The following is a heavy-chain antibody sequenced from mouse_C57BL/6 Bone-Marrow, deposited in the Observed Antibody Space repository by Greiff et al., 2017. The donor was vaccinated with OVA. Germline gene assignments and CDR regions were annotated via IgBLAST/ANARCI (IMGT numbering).Heavy chain of an antibody. CDR2: INPYNGGT. J-gene: IGHJ2*01. V-gene: IGHV1-19*01. Sequence: VQLQQSGPVLVKPGASVKMSCKASGYTFTDYYMNWVKQSHGKSLEWIGVINPYNGGTSYNQKFKGKATLTVDKSSSTAYMELNSLTSEDSAVYYCARRDYDYLDYWGQGTTLTVSS. CDR3: ARRDYDYLDY. D-gene: IGHD2-4*01. CDR1: GYTFTDYY.